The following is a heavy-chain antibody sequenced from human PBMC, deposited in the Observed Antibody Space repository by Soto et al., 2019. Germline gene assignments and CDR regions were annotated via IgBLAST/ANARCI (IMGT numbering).Heavy chain of an antibody. J-gene: IGHJ4*02. CDR3: TRGPRPISTGTGAY. V-gene: IGHV3-74*01. Sequence: GGSLRLSCAASGFIFKMYWMHWVRQSPGKGLVWISRIYNDGAYSDYADSVRGRFTISRDNVNDTLYLQMNNLRAEDSGLYYCTRGPRPISTGTGAYWGQGTQVTVSS. CDR1: GFIFKMYW. D-gene: IGHD3-10*01. CDR2: IYNDGAYS.